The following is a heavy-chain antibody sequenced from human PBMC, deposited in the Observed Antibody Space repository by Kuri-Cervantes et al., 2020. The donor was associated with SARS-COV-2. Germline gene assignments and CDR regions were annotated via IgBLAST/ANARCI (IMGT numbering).Heavy chain of an antibody. Sequence: ASVKVSCKASGYTFTSYGISWVRQAPGQGLEWMGWISAYNGNTNYAQKLQGRVTMTTDTSTSTAYMELRSLRSDDTAVYYCARGRGQLGFYYYYYYYYMDVWGKGTTVTVSS. CDR3: ARGRGQLGFYYYYYYYYMDV. J-gene: IGHJ6*03. D-gene: IGHD6-6*01. CDR2: ISAYNGNT. V-gene: IGHV1-18*01. CDR1: GYTFTSYG.